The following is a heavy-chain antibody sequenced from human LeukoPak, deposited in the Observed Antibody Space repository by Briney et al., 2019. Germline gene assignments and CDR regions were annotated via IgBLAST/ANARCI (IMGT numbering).Heavy chain of an antibody. Sequence: PGGSLRLSCAASGFTVSSNYMSWVRQAPGEGLEWVSVIYSGGSTYYADSVKGRFTISRDNSKNTLYLQMNSLRAEDTAVYYCARDLRGGPRPYYYGMDVWGQGTTVTVSS. J-gene: IGHJ6*02. D-gene: IGHD5/OR15-5a*01. CDR3: ARDLRGGPRPYYYGMDV. CDR1: GFTVSSNY. V-gene: IGHV3-53*01. CDR2: IYSGGST.